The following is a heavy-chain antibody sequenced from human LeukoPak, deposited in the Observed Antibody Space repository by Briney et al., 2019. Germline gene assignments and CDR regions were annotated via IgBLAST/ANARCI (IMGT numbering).Heavy chain of an antibody. Sequence: PGGSLRLSCAASGSTFSSYAMSWVRQAPGKGLEWVSAISGSGGSTYYADSVKGRFTISRDNSKNTLYLQMNSLRAEDTAVYYCAKGPRDSKLITIFGVVTNPISYYFDYWGQGTLVTVSS. CDR1: GSTFSSYA. CDR2: ISGSGGST. J-gene: IGHJ4*02. V-gene: IGHV3-23*01. D-gene: IGHD3-3*01. CDR3: AKGPRDSKLITIFGVVTNPISYYFDY.